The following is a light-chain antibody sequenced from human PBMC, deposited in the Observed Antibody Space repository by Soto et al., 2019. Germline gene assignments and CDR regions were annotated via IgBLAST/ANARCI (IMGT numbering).Light chain of an antibody. CDR3: CSYAGSYTHV. CDR2: DVS. J-gene: IGLJ1*01. Sequence: QSALTQPRSVSGSPGQSVTISCTGTSSDVGGYNYVSWYQQHPGKAPKLMIYDVSKRPSGVPDRFSGSKSGNTASLTISGLQAEDEADYYGCSYAGSYTHVCGPGTTLTVL. CDR1: SSDVGGYNY. V-gene: IGLV2-11*01.